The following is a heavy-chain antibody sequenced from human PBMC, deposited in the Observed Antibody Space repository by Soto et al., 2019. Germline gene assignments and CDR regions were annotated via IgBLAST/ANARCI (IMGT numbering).Heavy chain of an antibody. CDR3: ARDLGSQYGGYVDY. D-gene: IGHD2-15*01. CDR2: IYYSGST. J-gene: IGHJ4*02. V-gene: IGHV4-59*01. Sequence: PSETLSLTCTVSGGSISSYYWSWIRQPPGKGLEWIGYIYYSGSTNYNPSLKSRVTISVDTSKNQFSLKLSSVTAADTAVYYCARDLGSQYGGYVDYWGQGTLVTVSS. CDR1: GGSISSYY.